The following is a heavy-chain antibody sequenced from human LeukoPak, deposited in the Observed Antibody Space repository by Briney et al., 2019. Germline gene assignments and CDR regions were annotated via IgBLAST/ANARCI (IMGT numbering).Heavy chain of an antibody. V-gene: IGHV3-33*06. Sequence: GGSPRLSCAASGFTFSSYGMHWVGQAPGKGLEWVAVIWYDGSNKYYADSVKGRFTISRDNSKNTLYLQMDSLRADDTALYYCAKGAGSSGSYWYDYWGQGTLVTVSS. CDR3: AKGAGSSGSYWYDY. D-gene: IGHD1-26*01. J-gene: IGHJ4*02. CDR1: GFTFSSYG. CDR2: IWYDGSNK.